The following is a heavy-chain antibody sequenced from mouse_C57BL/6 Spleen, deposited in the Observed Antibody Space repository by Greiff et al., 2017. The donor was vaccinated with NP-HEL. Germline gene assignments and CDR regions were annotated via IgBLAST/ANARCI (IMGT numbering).Heavy chain of an antibody. CDR1: GFTFSSYG. J-gene: IGHJ2*01. V-gene: IGHV5-6*01. CDR2: ISSGGSYT. D-gene: IGHD1-1*01. Sequence: EVQRVESGGDLVKPGGSLKLSCAASGFTFSSYGMSWVRQTPDKRLEWVATISSGGSYTYYPDSVKGRFTISRDNAKNTLYLQMSSLKSEDTAMYYCARHEYYGSSPLFDYWGQGTTLTVSS. CDR3: ARHEYYGSSPLFDY.